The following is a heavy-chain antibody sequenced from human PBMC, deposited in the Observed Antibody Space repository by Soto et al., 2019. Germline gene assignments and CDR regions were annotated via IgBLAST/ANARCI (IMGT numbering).Heavy chain of an antibody. J-gene: IGHJ4*02. CDR2: ISSSSSYI. CDR3: AREKLEYDFWSGYFRDY. D-gene: IGHD3-3*01. CDR1: GFTFSSYS. Sequence: GGSLRLSCAASGFTFSSYSMNWVRQAPGKGLEWVSSISSSSSYIYYADSVKGRFTISRDNAKNSLYLQMNSLRAEDTAVYYCAREKLEYDFWSGYFRDYWGQGTLVTVSS. V-gene: IGHV3-21*01.